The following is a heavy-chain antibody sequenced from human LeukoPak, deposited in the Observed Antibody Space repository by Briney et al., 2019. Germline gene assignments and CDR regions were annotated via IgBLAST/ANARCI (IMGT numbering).Heavy chain of an antibody. CDR2: ISTSGSPI. CDR3: ARRGFYDTSGYLFDH. J-gene: IGHJ4*02. Sequence: GGSLRLSCAASGFTLSSYELNWVRQAPGKGLEWVSYISTSGSPIYYGNSVKGRFTISRDNAKNSLYLQMNSLRAEDTAIYYCARRGFYDTSGYLFDHWGQGTLVTVSS. D-gene: IGHD3-22*01. CDR1: GFTLSSYE. V-gene: IGHV3-48*03.